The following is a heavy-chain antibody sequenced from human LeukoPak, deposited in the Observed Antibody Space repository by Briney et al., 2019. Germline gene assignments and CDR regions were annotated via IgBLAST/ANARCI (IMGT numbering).Heavy chain of an antibody. J-gene: IGHJ5*02. D-gene: IGHD6-13*01. CDR1: GDSISSGDYY. CDR3: ARDRGRQLVYWFDP. Sequence: SETLSLTCTVSGDSISSGDYYWSWIRQPAGKGLEWIGRISSSGSTNYNPSLKSRVTISVDTSKNQFSLKLSSVTAADTAVYYCARDRGRQLVYWFDPWGQGTLVTVSS. V-gene: IGHV4-61*02. CDR2: ISSSGST.